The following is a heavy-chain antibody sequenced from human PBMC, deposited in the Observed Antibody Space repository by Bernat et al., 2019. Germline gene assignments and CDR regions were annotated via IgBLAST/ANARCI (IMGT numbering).Heavy chain of an antibody. Sequence: EVQLVESGGGLVQPGGSLRLSCAASGFTFSNYWMHWVRQAPGKGLVWVSRINNDGSTTNYADSVRGRFTISRDNAKNTLYLQMNSLRAEDTAVYYCAKARRGYGDYVGGFDYWGQGTLVTVSS. V-gene: IGHV3-74*01. CDR2: INNDGSTT. CDR1: GFTFSNYW. J-gene: IGHJ4*02. D-gene: IGHD4-17*01. CDR3: AKARRGYGDYVGGFDY.